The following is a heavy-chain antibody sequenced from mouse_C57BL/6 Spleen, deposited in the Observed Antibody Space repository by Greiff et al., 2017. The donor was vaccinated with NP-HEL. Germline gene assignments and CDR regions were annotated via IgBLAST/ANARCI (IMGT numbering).Heavy chain of an antibody. CDR2: IYPRSGNT. Sequence: QVKLQESGAELARPGASVKLSCKASGYTFTSYCMNWVKQRTGQGLEWIGEIYPRSGNTYYNEKFKGKATLTADKSSSTAYMQLRSLTSEASAVYFCARNGGGYYGPWYFDVWGTGTTVTVSS. CDR1: GYTFTSYC. V-gene: IGHV1-81*01. D-gene: IGHD2-3*01. CDR3: ARNGGGYYGPWYFDV. J-gene: IGHJ1*03.